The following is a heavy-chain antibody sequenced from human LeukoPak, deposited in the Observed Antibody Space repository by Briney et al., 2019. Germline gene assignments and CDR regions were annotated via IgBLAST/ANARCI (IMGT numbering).Heavy chain of an antibody. CDR3: ARAGYCTNGVCSMDV. Sequence: PGGSLRLSCAASGFSFSIHGMGWVRQAPGKGLEWVANIKQDGSEKYYVDSMKGRFTISRDNAKNSLYLQMNSLRAEDTAVYYCARAGYCTNGVCSMDVWGKGTTVTVSS. CDR2: IKQDGSEK. J-gene: IGHJ6*03. D-gene: IGHD2-8*01. V-gene: IGHV3-7*01. CDR1: GFSFSIHG.